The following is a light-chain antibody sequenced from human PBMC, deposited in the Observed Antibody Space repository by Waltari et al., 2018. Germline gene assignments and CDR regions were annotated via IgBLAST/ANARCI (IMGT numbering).Light chain of an antibody. V-gene: IGKV3-20*01. CDR2: GAS. Sequence: EIVLTQSPGTLSLSPGERGTLSCRASQSVSRFLAWYQQKPGQAPRLLIYGASTRATGIPDRFSGSGPGTDFSLTISRLEPEDFAVYYCQKYDRLPATFGQGTKVEIK. CDR1: QSVSRF. CDR3: QKYDRLPAT. J-gene: IGKJ1*01.